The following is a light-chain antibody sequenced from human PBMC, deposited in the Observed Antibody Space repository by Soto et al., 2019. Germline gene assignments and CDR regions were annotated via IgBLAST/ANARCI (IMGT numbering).Light chain of an antibody. Sequence: QSALTQSASVSGSPGQSITISCTGTSSDVGGYNYVSWYQQHPGKAPKLMIYDVSNRPSGVSNRFSGSKSGNTASQTISGLQAEDEADYYCSSYTSSSTYVVFGGGTKLTVL. CDR1: SSDVGGYNY. V-gene: IGLV2-14*01. CDR3: SSYTSSSTYVV. J-gene: IGLJ2*01. CDR2: DVS.